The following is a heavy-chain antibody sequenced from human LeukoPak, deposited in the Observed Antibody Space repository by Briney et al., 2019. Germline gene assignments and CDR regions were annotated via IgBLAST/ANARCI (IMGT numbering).Heavy chain of an antibody. D-gene: IGHD2-2*01. Sequence: PQTLSPTCTLSGGSLTRDSSGCVRQPPRKALEWIGNIYHSGGTNYNPSLKSRVTISVDTSQTNFSLKLSSVTAADTAVYYCARQGRNRDFCSSISCHYFDFWGQGALATVSS. CDR3: ARQGRNRDFCSSISCHYFDF. CDR2: IYHSGGT. V-gene: IGHV4-59*08. CDR1: GGSLTRDS. J-gene: IGHJ4*02.